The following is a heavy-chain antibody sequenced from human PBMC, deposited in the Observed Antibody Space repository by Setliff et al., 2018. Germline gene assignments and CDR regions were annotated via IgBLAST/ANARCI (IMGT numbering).Heavy chain of an antibody. CDR2: INSRSSTI. CDR1: GFTFSSYN. CDR3: ALTPLNNYHYYQGYYYYMGV. V-gene: IGHV3-48*01. J-gene: IGHJ6*03. Sequence: GGSLRLSCAASGFTFSSYNMDWVRQAPGKGLEWVSYINSRSSTIFYADSVKGRFTISRDNAKNSLYLQMNGLRVEDTAVYYCALTPLNNYHYYQGYYYYMGVWGKGTTVTVSS. D-gene: IGHD3-22*01.